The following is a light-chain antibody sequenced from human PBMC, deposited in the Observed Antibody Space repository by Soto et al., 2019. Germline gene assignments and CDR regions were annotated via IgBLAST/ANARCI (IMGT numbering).Light chain of an antibody. CDR1: QSISRY. Sequence: DIQMTQSPSSLSASVGDRVTITCRTSQSISRYLNWYQQKPGRAPKLLIYATSSLQSGIPARFSGSGSGTEFTLTISRLEPEDFAVYYCHHYGGSPHTFGGGTKVDIK. CDR3: HHYGGSPHT. J-gene: IGKJ4*01. CDR2: ATS. V-gene: IGKV1-39*01.